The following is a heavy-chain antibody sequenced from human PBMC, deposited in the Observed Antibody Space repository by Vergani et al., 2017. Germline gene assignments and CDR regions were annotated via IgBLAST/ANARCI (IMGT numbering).Heavy chain of an antibody. Sequence: EVELVQSGPEMRKPGESLKISCKGSGYSFTSYWIGWVRQMPGKGLEWMGIIYPGDSDTRYSPSFQDQVTISADKSISTAYLQWSSLKASDTAMYYCARSNLYYYDSSGYDYWGQGTLVTVSS. CDR2: IYPGDSDT. J-gene: IGHJ4*02. V-gene: IGHV5-51*01. CDR1: GYSFTSYW. D-gene: IGHD3-22*01. CDR3: ARSNLYYYDSSGYDY.